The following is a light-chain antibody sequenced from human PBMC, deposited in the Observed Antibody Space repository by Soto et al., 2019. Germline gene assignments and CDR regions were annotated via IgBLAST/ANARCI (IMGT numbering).Light chain of an antibody. CDR3: ASYAGNNRGV. J-gene: IGLJ1*01. Sequence: QSALAQPPSASGSPGQSVTISCTGTSSDVGGYNYVSWYQQHPGTAPKLIIYEVTKRPSGVPDRFSGSKSGNTASLTVSGLQAEDEADYYCASYAGNNRGVFGTGTKVTVL. V-gene: IGLV2-8*01. CDR1: SSDVGGYNY. CDR2: EVT.